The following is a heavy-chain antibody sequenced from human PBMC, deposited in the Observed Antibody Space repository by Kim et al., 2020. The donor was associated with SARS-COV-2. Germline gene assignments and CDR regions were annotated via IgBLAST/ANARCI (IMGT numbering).Heavy chain of an antibody. V-gene: IGHV3-23*01. CDR1: GFTFSSYA. CDR3: AKVHRRETYYDFWSGYYTGFDP. D-gene: IGHD3-3*01. Sequence: GGSLRLSCAASGFTFSSYAMSWVRQAPGKGLEWVSAISGSGGSTYYADSVKGRFTISRDNSKNTLYLQMNSLRAEDTAVYYCAKVHRRETYYDFWSGYYTGFDPWGQGTLVTVSS. CDR2: ISGSGGST. J-gene: IGHJ5*02.